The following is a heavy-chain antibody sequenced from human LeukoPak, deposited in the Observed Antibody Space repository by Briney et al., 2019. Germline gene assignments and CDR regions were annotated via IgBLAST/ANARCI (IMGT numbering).Heavy chain of an antibody. Sequence: PGGSLRLSCTGCGFHFGEYAVNWGRQAPGKGLEWVGLITSKASGGTAEYAASVRGRFTISRDDSKSIAYLHLNSLKSEDTAVYFCTREVERGGSYWGGDYWGQGTLLTVSS. D-gene: IGHD1-26*01. CDR3: TREVERGGSYWGGDY. V-gene: IGHV3-49*04. CDR2: ITSKASGGTA. CDR1: GFHFGEYA. J-gene: IGHJ4*02.